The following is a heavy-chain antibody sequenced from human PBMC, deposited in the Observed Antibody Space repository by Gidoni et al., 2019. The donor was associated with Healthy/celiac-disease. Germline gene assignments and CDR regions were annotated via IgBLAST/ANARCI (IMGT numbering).Heavy chain of an antibody. V-gene: IGHV1-2*02. Sequence: QVQLLQSGAAAMKPGASVMVSCKASGYTFPGYHMHWVRQARGQGLEWMGWINPNSGGTNYEQKFQGRVTMTRETSISTAYMVRSRLRSDDTAVYYCARYIAAGGGYYYYGMDVWGQGTTVTVSS. J-gene: IGHJ6*02. CDR1: GYTFPGYH. CDR3: ARYIAAGGGYYYYGMDV. CDR2: INPNSGGT. D-gene: IGHD6-25*01.